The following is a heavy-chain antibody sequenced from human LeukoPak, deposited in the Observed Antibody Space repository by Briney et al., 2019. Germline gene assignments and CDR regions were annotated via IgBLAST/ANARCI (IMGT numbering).Heavy chain of an antibody. CDR1: GFTFSSYA. CDR2: ISGSGGST. Sequence: PGGSLRLSCAASGFTFSSYAMSWVRQAPGKGLKWVSAISGSGGSTYYADSVKGRFTISRDNSKNTLYLQMNSLRGKDTAVYYCAMHPGPVTRYFDYWGQGTLVTVSS. CDR3: AMHPGPVTRYFDY. V-gene: IGHV3-23*01. J-gene: IGHJ4*02.